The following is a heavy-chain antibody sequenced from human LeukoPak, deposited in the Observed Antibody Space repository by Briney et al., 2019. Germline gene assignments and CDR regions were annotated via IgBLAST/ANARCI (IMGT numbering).Heavy chain of an antibody. V-gene: IGHV4-61*02. J-gene: IGHJ5*02. CDR2: IYTSGST. D-gene: IGHD3-22*01. Sequence: SETLSLTCTVSGGSISSGSYYWSWIRQPAGKGLEWIGRIYTSGSTNYNPSLKSRVTISVDTSKNQFSLKLSSVTAADTAVYYCARGRADYYDSSGYYGYWFDPWGQGTLVTVSS. CDR3: ARGRADYYDSSGYYGYWFDP. CDR1: GGSISSGSYY.